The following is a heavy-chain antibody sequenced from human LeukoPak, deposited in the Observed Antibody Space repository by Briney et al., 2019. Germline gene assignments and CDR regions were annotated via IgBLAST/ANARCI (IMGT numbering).Heavy chain of an antibody. J-gene: IGHJ4*02. CDR2: ISYVGSNK. D-gene: IGHD6-6*01. V-gene: IGHV3-30-3*01. CDR1: GFTFSSYA. CDR3: AKVGSSSSTRYYFDY. Sequence: GGSLRLSCAASGFTFSSYAMHWVRQAPGKGLEWVAVISYVGSNKYYADSVKGRFTISRDNSKNTLYLQMNSLRAEDTAVYYCAKVGSSSSTRYYFDYWGQGTLVTVSS.